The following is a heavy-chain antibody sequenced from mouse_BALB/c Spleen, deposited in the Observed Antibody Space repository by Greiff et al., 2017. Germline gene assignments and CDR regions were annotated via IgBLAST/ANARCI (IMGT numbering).Heavy chain of an antibody. Sequence: EVKLVESGGGLVKPGGSLKLSCAASGFTFSSYAMSWVRQTPEKRLEWVASFSSGGSTYYPDSVKGRFTISRDNARNILYLQMSSLRSEDTAMYYCARFYGNYAMDYWGQGTSVTVSS. CDR2: FSSGGST. V-gene: IGHV5-6-5*01. CDR1: GFTFSSYA. CDR3: ARFYGNYAMDY. D-gene: IGHD2-1*01. J-gene: IGHJ4*01.